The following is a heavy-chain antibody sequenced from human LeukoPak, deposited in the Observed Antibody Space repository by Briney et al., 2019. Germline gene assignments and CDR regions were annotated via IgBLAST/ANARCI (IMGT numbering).Heavy chain of an antibody. V-gene: IGHV4-34*01. D-gene: IGHD6-6*01. CDR1: GGSFSGYY. CDR2: INHSGST. J-gene: IGHJ5*02. Sequence: SETLSLTCAVYGGSFSGYYWSWIRQPPGEGLEWIGEINHSGSTNYNPSLKSRVTISVDTSKKQFSLKLSSVTAADTAVYYCASGIEHSSSSGANWFDPWGQGNLVTVSP. CDR3: ASGIEHSSSSGANWFDP.